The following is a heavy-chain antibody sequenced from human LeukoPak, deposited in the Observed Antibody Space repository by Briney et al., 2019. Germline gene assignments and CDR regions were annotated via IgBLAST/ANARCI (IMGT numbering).Heavy chain of an antibody. V-gene: IGHV3-7*03. J-gene: IGHJ6*03. CDR2: IKQDGSEK. CDR3: ASTVTINYDYYYYYMDV. D-gene: IGHD4-11*01. Sequence: GGSLRLSCAASGFTFSSYWMSWVRQAPGKGLEWVANIKQDGSEKYYVDSVKGRFTISRDNAKNSLYLQMNSLRAEDTALYYCASTVTINYDYYYYYMDVWGKGTTVTVSS. CDR1: GFTFSSYW.